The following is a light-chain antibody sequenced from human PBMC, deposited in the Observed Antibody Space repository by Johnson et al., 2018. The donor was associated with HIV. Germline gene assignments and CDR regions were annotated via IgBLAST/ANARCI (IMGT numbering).Light chain of an antibody. CDR2: DNN. CDR3: GTWDSSLSAYV. CDR1: SSNIGNNY. Sequence: QSVLTQPPSVSAAPGQKVTISCSGSSSNIGNNYVSWYQQLPGTAPKLLIYDNNKRPSGIPDRFSGSKSGTSATLGITGLQTGDEADYYCGTWDSSLSAYVLGTGTHVTVL. V-gene: IGLV1-51*01. J-gene: IGLJ1*01.